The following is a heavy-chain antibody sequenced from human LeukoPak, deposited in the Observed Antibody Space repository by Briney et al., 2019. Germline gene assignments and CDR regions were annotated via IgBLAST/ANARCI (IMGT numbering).Heavy chain of an antibody. D-gene: IGHD3-3*01. CDR1: GGTFSSYA. CDR3: ARSAIFGVVITYYFDY. J-gene: IGHJ4*02. Sequence: SVKVSCKASGGTFSSYAISWVRQAPGQGLEWMGGIIPIFGTANYAQKFQGRVTITADESTSTAYMELSSLRSEDTAVYYCARSAIFGVVITYYFDYWGQGTLVTASS. V-gene: IGHV1-69*13. CDR2: IIPIFGTA.